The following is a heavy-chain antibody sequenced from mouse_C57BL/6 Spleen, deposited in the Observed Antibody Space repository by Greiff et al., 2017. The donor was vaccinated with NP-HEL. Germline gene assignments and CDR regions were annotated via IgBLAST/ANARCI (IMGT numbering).Heavy chain of an antibody. D-gene: IGHD1-1*01. CDR1: GYTFTRYD. J-gene: IGHJ1*03. Sequence: QVHVKQSGPELVKPGASVKLSCKASGYTFTRYDINWVKQRPGQGLEWIGWIYPRDGSTKYNEKFKGKATLTVDTSSSTAYMELHSLTSEDSAVYFCARGDLTTVADWYFDVWGTGTTVTVSS. CDR2: IYPRDGST. V-gene: IGHV1-85*01. CDR3: ARGDLTTVADWYFDV.